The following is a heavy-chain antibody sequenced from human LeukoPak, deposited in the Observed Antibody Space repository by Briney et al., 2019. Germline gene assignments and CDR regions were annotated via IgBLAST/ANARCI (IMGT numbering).Heavy chain of an antibody. V-gene: IGHV1-18*01. J-gene: IGHJ4*02. CDR1: GYTFTSYG. CDR2: ISAYNGNT. Sequence: GASVKVSCKASGYTFTSYGISWVRQAPGQGLEWMGWISAYNGNTNYAQKFQGRVTITADESTSTAYMELSSLRSEDTAVYYCARALLYYYDSSGYFDYWGQGTLVTVSS. CDR3: ARALLYYYDSSGYFDY. D-gene: IGHD3-22*01.